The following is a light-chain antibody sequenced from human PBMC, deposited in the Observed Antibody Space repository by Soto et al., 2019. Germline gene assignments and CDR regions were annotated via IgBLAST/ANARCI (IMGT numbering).Light chain of an antibody. J-gene: IGLJ1*01. V-gene: IGLV2-14*01. CDR1: SSDVGGYNY. Sequence: QSFLTQPASVSGSPGQSITISCTGTSSDVGGYNYVSWYQQHPGKAPKLMIYEVSNRPSGVSNRFSGSKSGNTASLTISGLQAEDEADYYCSSYTSSSTLYVFGTGTKLTVL. CDR3: SSYTSSSTLYV. CDR2: EVS.